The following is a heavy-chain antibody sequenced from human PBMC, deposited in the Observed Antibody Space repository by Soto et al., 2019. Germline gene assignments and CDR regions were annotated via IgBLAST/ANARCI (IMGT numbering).Heavy chain of an antibody. V-gene: IGHV3-21*01. D-gene: IGHD2-15*01. CDR1: GFTFSDYS. CDR2: ISSTSIYI. Sequence: EVQLVESGGGLVKPGGSLRLSCAASGFTFSDYSMTWVRQAPEKGLEWVSSISSTSIYIFYADPVKGRFTISRDNAKNSVYMQMISLGAEDTAVYYCARDANLVDSWGQGTLVFVSS. CDR3: ARDANLVDS. J-gene: IGHJ4*02.